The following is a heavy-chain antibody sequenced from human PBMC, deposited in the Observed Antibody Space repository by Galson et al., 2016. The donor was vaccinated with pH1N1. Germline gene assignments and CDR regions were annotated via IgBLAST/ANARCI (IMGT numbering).Heavy chain of an antibody. CDR3: TRKIGAD. Sequence: SLRLSCAASGFTFTSYWMSWVRQAPGKGLEWVANIKQDGSEIHYMGSVEGRFTISRDNAKSSVYLQMNSLRAEDTAVYYCTRKIGADWGQGTLVTVSS. CDR2: IKQDGSEI. D-gene: IGHD3-22*01. CDR1: GFTFTSYW. V-gene: IGHV3-7*01. J-gene: IGHJ4*02.